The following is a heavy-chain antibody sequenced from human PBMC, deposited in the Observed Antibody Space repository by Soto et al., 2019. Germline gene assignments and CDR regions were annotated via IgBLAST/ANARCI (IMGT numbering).Heavy chain of an antibody. CDR2: IYPGDSDT. Sequence: HGESLKISCKGSGYSFTSYWIGWVRQMPGKGLEWMGIIYPGDSDTRYSPSFQGQVTISADKSISTAYLQWSSLKASDTAMYYCAINDILTGPLDAFDIWGQGTMVTVSS. CDR3: AINDILTGPLDAFDI. V-gene: IGHV5-51*01. D-gene: IGHD3-9*01. J-gene: IGHJ3*02. CDR1: GYSFTSYW.